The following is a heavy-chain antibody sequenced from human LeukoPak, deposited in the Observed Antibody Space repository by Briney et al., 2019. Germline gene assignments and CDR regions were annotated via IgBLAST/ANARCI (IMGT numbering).Heavy chain of an antibody. J-gene: IGHJ4*02. CDR2: ISSSGSTI. CDR1: RFTFSSYE. Sequence: PGGSLRLSCAASRFTFSSYEMNWVRQAPGKGLPWVSYISSSGSTIYYADSVRGRFSISRDNAKNSLYLQMNSLRAEDTAVYYCARAWWGEGHFDSWGQGTLVTVSS. D-gene: IGHD2-8*02. CDR3: ARAWWGEGHFDS. V-gene: IGHV3-48*03.